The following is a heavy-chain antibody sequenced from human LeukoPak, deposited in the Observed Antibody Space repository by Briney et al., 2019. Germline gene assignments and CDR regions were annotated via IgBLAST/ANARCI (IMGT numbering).Heavy chain of an antibody. Sequence: QAGGSLRLSCAASGFTFSGYWMHWVRQAPGKGLVWVSRITSDGSSTNYADSVKGRFTISRDNAKNTLFLQMNSLRAEDTAVYYCARRGDYKLTTSPRALDIWGQGTRVTVSS. CDR2: ITSDGSST. D-gene: IGHD3-9*01. V-gene: IGHV3-74*01. J-gene: IGHJ3*02. CDR3: ARRGDYKLTTSPRALDI. CDR1: GFTFSGYW.